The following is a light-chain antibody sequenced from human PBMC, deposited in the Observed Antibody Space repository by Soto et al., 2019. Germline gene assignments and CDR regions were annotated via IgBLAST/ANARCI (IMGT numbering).Light chain of an antibody. V-gene: IGKV3-20*01. CDR3: HHYGSSPPRYT. J-gene: IGKJ2*01. CDR2: GAS. CDR1: QSVGLNY. Sequence: EIVLTQSPGTLSLSPGERATLSCRSSQSVGLNYLAWYQQKPGQAPRLLIYGASSRATGIPDRFSGSGSGTDFTLTISRLEPEDFAVYVCHHYGSSPPRYTFGQGTKLEIK.